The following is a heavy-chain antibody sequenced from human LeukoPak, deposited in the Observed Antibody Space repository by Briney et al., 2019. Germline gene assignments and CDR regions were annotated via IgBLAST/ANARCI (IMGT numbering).Heavy chain of an antibody. CDR3: ARSQHNTFDP. D-gene: IGHD1-1*01. CDR1: GYTFTGNY. V-gene: IGHV1-2*02. Sequence: ASVKVSCKTSGYTFTGNYMQWLRQAPGQGLEWMGWINPKSGDTKYAQKFQGRVTVTRDTSSSTSYLELSRLRSDDTAIYYCARSQHNTFDPWGRGTLVTVSS. J-gene: IGHJ5*02. CDR2: INPKSGDT.